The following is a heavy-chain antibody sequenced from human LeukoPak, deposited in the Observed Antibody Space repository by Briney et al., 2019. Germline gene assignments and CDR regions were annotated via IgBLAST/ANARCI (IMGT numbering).Heavy chain of an antibody. Sequence: ASVKVSCKASGYTFTSYAMHWVRQAPGQRLEWMGWINAGNGNTKYSQKFQGRVTITRDTSASTAYMELSSLRSEDTAVYYCARDFALSRWELSPVGYWGQGTLVTVSS. J-gene: IGHJ4*02. D-gene: IGHD1-26*01. CDR3: ARDFALSRWELSPVGY. CDR1: GYTFTSYA. CDR2: INAGNGNT. V-gene: IGHV1-3*01.